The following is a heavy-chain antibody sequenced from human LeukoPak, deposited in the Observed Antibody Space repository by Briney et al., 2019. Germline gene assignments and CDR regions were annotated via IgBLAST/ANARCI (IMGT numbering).Heavy chain of an antibody. J-gene: IGHJ4*02. CDR3: ASLGYCSSTSCYPFDY. V-gene: IGHV1-2*02. Sequence: ASVKVSCKASGYTFTGYYMHWVRQAPGQGLEWMGWINPNSGGTNYAQKFQGRVTMTRDTSISTAYMELSRLRSDDTAVYYCASLGYCSSTSCYPFDYWGQRTLVTVSS. CDR1: GYTFTGYY. CDR2: INPNSGGT. D-gene: IGHD2-2*01.